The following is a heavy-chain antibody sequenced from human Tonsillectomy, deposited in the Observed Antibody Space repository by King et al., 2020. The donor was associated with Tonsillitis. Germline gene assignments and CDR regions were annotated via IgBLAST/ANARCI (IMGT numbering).Heavy chain of an antibody. J-gene: IGHJ4*02. CDR1: GFTFSSYW. Sequence: EVQLVESGGGLVQPGGSLRLSCAASGFTFSSYWMHWVRQAPGKGLVWVSRINSDGSSTSYADSVKGRFTISRDNAKNTLYLQMNSLRAEDTAVYYCARDLGVGFIAAAFDYWGQGTLVTVSS. V-gene: IGHV3-74*01. CDR3: ARDLGVGFIAAAFDY. CDR2: INSDGSST. D-gene: IGHD6-13*01.